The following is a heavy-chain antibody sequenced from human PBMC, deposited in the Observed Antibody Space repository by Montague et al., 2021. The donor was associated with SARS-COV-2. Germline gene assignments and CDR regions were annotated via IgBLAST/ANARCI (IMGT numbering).Heavy chain of an antibody. Sequence: SETLSLTCAVYGGSLSGYYWAWIRQTPAKGLEWIGEINHSGSTNYNPSLKIRLTISVDTAKKQFSLKLNSMTAADTAVYYCARGADYDFWSGFLRYKWFDPWGLGTPVTVSS. J-gene: IGHJ5*02. CDR2: INHSGST. D-gene: IGHD3-3*01. CDR1: GGSLSGYY. V-gene: IGHV4-34*01. CDR3: ARGADYDFWSGFLRYKWFDP.